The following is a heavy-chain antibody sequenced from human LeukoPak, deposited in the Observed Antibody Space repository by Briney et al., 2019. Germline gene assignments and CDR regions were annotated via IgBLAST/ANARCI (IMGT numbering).Heavy chain of an antibody. D-gene: IGHD1-26*01. Sequence: GGSLRLSCAASTFTFSSYAMHWVRQAPGKGLEWVTVISSDGSNKYYADSVKGRFTISRDNSKNTLYLQMNSLRAEDTAVYYCARQVGPDYWGQGTLVTVSS. J-gene: IGHJ4*02. CDR1: TFTFSSYA. V-gene: IGHV3-30*04. CDR3: ARQVGPDY. CDR2: ISSDGSNK.